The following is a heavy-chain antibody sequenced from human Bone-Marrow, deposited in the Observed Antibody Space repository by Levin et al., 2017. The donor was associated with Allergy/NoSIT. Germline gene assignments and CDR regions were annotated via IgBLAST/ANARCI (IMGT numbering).Heavy chain of an antibody. CDR3: VREYYYGSASYVTKPYMDV. Sequence: PGGSLRLSCAVSGRSFGGYFWTWIRQTPGKGLEWIGEINHSGSTTYNPSLKSRVTMSVDTSKKQFSLNLTSVTAADTAVYYCVREYYYGSASYVTKPYMDVWGKGTTVTVSS. D-gene: IGHD3-10*01. CDR1: GRSFGGYF. CDR2: INHSGST. V-gene: IGHV4-34*01. J-gene: IGHJ6*03.